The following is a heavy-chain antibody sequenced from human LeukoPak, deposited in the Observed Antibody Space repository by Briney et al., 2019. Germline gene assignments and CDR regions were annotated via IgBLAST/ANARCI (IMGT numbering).Heavy chain of an antibody. D-gene: IGHD6-13*01. Sequence: NPSETLSLTCTVSGGSISSYYWSWIRQPPGKGLEWIGYIYYSGSTNYNPSLKSRVTISVDTSKNQFSLKLSSATAADTAVYYCARMAAAKSAALDYWGQGTLVTVSS. V-gene: IGHV4-59*01. J-gene: IGHJ4*02. CDR1: GGSISSYY. CDR3: ARMAAAKSAALDY. CDR2: IYYSGST.